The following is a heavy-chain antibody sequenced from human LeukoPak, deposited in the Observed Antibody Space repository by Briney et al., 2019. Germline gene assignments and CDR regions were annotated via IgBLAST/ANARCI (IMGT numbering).Heavy chain of an antibody. CDR3: ASLYDFWSGYSNWFDP. V-gene: IGHV4-30-4*01. D-gene: IGHD3-3*01. CDR2: IYYSGST. Sequence: SETLSLTCTVSGGSISSGDYYWSWIRQPPGKGLEWIGYIYYSGSTYYNPSLKSRVTISVDTSKNQFSLKLSSVTAADTAVYYCASLYDFWSGYSNWFDPWGQGTPVTVSS. J-gene: IGHJ5*02. CDR1: GGSISSGDYY.